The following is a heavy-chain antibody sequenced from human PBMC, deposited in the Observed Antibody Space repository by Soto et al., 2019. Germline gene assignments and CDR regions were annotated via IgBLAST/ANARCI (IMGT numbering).Heavy chain of an antibody. V-gene: IGHV3-74*01. CDR3: TIGLRGAVDL. J-gene: IGHJ3*01. CDR2: VHSDGTTT. D-gene: IGHD3-16*01. Sequence: EVQLVESGGGLVQPGESLRLSCAASGFTFDYYWMHWVRQAPGKGLVWVSRVHSDGTTTTYADSVKGRFTGSKDNARNTVALKLPSLRAGETAISYLTIGLRGAVDLWGQATLGSV. CDR1: GFTFDYYW.